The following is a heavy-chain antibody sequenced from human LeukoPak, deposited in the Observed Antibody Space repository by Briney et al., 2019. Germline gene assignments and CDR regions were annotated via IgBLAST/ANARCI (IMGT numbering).Heavy chain of an antibody. J-gene: IGHJ5*02. V-gene: IGHV1-2*02. CDR2: INPNSGGT. D-gene: IGHD2-2*01. CDR1: GYTFTGYY. Sequence: GASVKVSCKASGYTFTGYYMHWVRQALGQGLEWMGWINPNSGGTNYAQKFQGRVTMTRDTSISTAYMELSRLGSDDTAVYYCARASTSCYLVCFDPWGQGALVTISS. CDR3: ARASTSCYLVCFDP.